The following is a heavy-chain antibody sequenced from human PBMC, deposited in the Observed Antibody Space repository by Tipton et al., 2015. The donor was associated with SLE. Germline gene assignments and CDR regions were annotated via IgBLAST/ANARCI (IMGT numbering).Heavy chain of an antibody. CDR1: DGSITTDY. D-gene: IGHD3-3*01. V-gene: IGHV4-59*13. Sequence: LRLSCTVSDGSITTDYWTWIRQPPGKGLEYIGYVSYSGVTNSNPSLQSRVTMSIDASKKQVSLRLSSVTAADTAVYYCASSPGVTLFRVVTYFDLWGQGILVTVSS. CDR3: ASSPGVTLFRVVTYFDL. J-gene: IGHJ4*02. CDR2: VSYSGVT.